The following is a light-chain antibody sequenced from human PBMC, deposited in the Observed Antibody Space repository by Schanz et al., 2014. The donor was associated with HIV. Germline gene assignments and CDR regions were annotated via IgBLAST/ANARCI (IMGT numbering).Light chain of an antibody. CDR1: QSVSSNY. V-gene: IGKV3-20*01. CDR2: DTA. Sequence: EIVLTQSPGTVSLSPGERATLSCRASQSVSSNYLAWYQQKPGQAPRLLIYDTASRAAGISDRFSGSGSGTDFTLTISRLEPEDFAVYYCQQYGSSPWTFGQGTKVEIK. CDR3: QQYGSSPWT. J-gene: IGKJ1*01.